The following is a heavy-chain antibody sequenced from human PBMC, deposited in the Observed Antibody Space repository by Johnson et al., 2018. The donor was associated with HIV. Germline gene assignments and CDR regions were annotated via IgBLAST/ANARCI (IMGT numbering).Heavy chain of an antibody. CDR3: ARGLTMIVVVDAFDI. Sequence: QVQLVESGGGVVQPGRSLRLSCAASGFTFSSYAMHWVRQAPGKGLEWVTLISYDGSNKYYADSVKGRFTISRDNSKNTLYLQMNSLRDEDTSEYYCARGLTMIVVVDAFDIWGQGKMVTVSS. V-gene: IGHV3-30-3*01. CDR1: GFTFSSYA. D-gene: IGHD3-22*01. CDR2: ISYDGSNK. J-gene: IGHJ3*02.